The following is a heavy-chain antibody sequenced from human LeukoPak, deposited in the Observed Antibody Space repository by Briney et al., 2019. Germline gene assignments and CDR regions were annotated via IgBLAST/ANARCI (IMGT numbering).Heavy chain of an antibody. CDR2: ISGSGMTT. CDR3: AKDGYCSTSICYWSY. CDR1: GFTVSSNY. V-gene: IGHV3-23*01. D-gene: IGHD2-2*03. J-gene: IGHJ4*02. Sequence: GGSLRLSCAASGFTVSSNYMSWVRQAPGQGLEWVSGISGSGMTTFYADSVKGRFTISRDNSKNTILLQMNSLSAEDTAVYFCAKDGYCSTSICYWSYRGQGTLVTVSS.